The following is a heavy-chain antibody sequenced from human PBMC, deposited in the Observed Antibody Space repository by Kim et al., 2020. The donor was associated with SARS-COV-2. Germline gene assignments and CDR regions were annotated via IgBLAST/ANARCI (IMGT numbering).Heavy chain of an antibody. CDR1: GYTFTSYA. CDR3: ARDGSVQLGSSWYYYGMDV. D-gene: IGHD6-13*01. V-gene: IGHV1-3*01. Sequence: ASVKVSCKASGYTFTSYAMHWVRQAPGQRLEWMGWINAGNGNTKYSQKFQGRVTITRDTSASTAYMELSSLRSEDTAVYYCARDGSVQLGSSWYYYGMDVWGQGTTVTVSS. J-gene: IGHJ6*02. CDR2: INAGNGNT.